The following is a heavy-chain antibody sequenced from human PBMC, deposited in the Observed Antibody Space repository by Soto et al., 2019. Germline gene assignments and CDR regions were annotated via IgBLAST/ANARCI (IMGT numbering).Heavy chain of an antibody. CDR1: GFTFSSYG. D-gene: IGHD6-13*01. Sequence: QVQLVESGGGVVQPGRSLRLSCAASGFTFSSYGMHWVRQAPGKGLEWVAVISYDGSNKYYADSVKGRFTISRDNSKNTLNLQMNSLRAEDTAVYYCAKSAGHSSSWVYYFDYWGQGTLVTVSS. CDR3: AKSAGHSSSWVYYFDY. J-gene: IGHJ4*02. CDR2: ISYDGSNK. V-gene: IGHV3-30*18.